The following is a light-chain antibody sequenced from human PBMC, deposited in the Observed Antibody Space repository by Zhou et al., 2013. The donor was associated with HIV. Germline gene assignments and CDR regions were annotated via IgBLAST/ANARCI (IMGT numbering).Light chain of an antibody. Sequence: DIQMTQSPSSVSASVGDRVTITCRASQGISSWLAWYQQKPGKAPKLLIYAASSLQDGVPSTFSGSGSGTDFTLTITSLQPDDSATYFCQQYNSHYTFGQGTKLEIK. CDR2: AAS. V-gene: IGKV1D-16*01. CDR1: QGISSW. J-gene: IGKJ2*01. CDR3: QQYNSHYT.